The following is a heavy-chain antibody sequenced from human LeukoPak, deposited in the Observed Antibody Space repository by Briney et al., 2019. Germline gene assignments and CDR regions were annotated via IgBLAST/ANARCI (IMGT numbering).Heavy chain of an antibody. CDR2: FDPEDGET. CDR1: GYTFTGYY. V-gene: IGHV1-24*01. Sequence: ASVKVSCKTSGYTFTGYYMHWVRQAPGKGLEWMGGFDPEDGETIYAQKFQGRVTMTEDTSTDTAYMELSSLRSEDTAVYYCATRGLWLQLLSWGQGTLVTVSS. CDR3: ATRGLWLQLLS. D-gene: IGHD5-24*01. J-gene: IGHJ5*02.